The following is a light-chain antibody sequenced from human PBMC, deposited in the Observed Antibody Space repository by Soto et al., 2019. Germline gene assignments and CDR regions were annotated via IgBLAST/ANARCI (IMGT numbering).Light chain of an antibody. CDR3: KSYAGSTTYV. CDR2: EVV. J-gene: IGLJ1*01. Sequence: QSALTQPPSASGSPGQSVTISCTGTKNDIGVYDFVSWYQHHPGKAPRLIIYEVVQRPSGVPDRFCGSKSGNTASLTVSGLQAADEGDYFCKSYAGSTTYVFGSGTKVTVL. V-gene: IGLV2-8*01. CDR1: KNDIGVYDF.